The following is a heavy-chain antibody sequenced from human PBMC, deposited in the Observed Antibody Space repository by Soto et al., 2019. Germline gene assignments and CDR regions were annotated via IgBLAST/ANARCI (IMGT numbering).Heavy chain of an antibody. CDR1: GYTFTSYG. Sequence: GASVKVSCKASGYTFTSYGISWVRQAPGQGLEWMGWISAYNGNTNYAQKLQGRVTMTTDTSTSTAYMELRSLRSDDTAVYYCARDSITIFGVVITGYYYYGMDVWGQGTRSPSP. J-gene: IGHJ6*02. D-gene: IGHD3-3*01. CDR3: ARDSITIFGVVITGYYYYGMDV. V-gene: IGHV1-18*01. CDR2: ISAYNGNT.